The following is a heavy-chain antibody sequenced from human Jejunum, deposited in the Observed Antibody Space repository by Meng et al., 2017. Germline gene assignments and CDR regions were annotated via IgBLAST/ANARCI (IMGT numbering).Heavy chain of an antibody. CDR1: GFTFSSYE. V-gene: IGHV3-48*03. D-gene: IGHD5-18*01. Sequence: GESLKISCAASGFTFSSYEMNWVRQAPGKGLEWVSFISSSRSTKYYADSVKGRFTISRDNAKNSLYLQMNSLRAEDTAVYYCARAAWIQQWLGNDYWGQGTLVTVSS. CDR2: ISSSRSTK. CDR3: ARAAWIQQWLGNDY. J-gene: IGHJ4*02.